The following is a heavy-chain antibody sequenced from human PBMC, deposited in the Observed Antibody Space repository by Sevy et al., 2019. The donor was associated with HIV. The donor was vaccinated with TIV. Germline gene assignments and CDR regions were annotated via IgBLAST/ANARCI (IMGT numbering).Heavy chain of an antibody. CDR1: GFTFSSYG. D-gene: IGHD5-12*01. CDR2: ISYDGSNK. CDR3: AKWSMGGARWLQLGAFDI. J-gene: IGHJ3*02. Sequence: GGSLRLSCAASGFTFSSYGMHWVRQAPGKGLEWVAVISYDGSNKYYGDSVKGRFDISRENPKNTLYLQMNSLRAEDTAMYYCAKWSMGGARWLQLGAFDIWGKGTMVTVSS. V-gene: IGHV3-30*18.